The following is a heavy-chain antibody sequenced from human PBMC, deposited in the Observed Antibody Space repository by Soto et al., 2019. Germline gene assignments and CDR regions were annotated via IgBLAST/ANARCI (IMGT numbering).Heavy chain of an antibody. CDR1: GYSFTSYW. CDR2: IYPGDSDT. CDR3: ARRIDGYNPLKRFDP. J-gene: IGHJ5*02. D-gene: IGHD5-12*01. V-gene: IGHV5-51*01. Sequence: GESLKISCKGSGYSFTSYWIGWVRQMPGKGLEWMGIIYPGDSDTRYSPSFQGQVTISADKSISTAYLQWSSLKASDTATYYCARRIDGYNPLKRFDPWGQGTLVTVSS.